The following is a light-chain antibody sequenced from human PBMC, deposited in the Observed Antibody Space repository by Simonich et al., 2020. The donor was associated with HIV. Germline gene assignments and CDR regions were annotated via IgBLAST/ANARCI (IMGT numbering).Light chain of an antibody. Sequence: TVVTQETSSSVSPGGTVTLTCALSSGSVSTSYYPTWYHQTPGQPQRTFLYSTNTRSSGVPDRFSGSILGNKAVLTITGAQADDEGDYYCVLYMGSGISVFGGGTKLTVL. J-gene: IGLJ3*02. CDR3: VLYMGSGISV. CDR1: SGSVSTSYY. V-gene: IGLV8-61*01. CDR2: STN.